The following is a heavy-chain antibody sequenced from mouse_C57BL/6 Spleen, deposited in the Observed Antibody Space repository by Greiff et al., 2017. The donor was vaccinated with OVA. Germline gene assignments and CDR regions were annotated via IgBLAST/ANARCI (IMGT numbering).Heavy chain of an antibody. CDR1: GFSFTSYG. CDR3: ARSSITTVGYAMDY. Sequence: VQLVESGPGLVQPSQSLSITCTASGFSFTSYGVHWVRQSPGKDLEWLGVIWSGGSTDYNAAFISRLSISKDNSKSQVFFKMNSLQADDTAIYYCARSSITTVGYAMDYWGQGTTVTVSS. D-gene: IGHD1-1*01. V-gene: IGHV2-2*01. CDR2: IWSGGST. J-gene: IGHJ4*01.